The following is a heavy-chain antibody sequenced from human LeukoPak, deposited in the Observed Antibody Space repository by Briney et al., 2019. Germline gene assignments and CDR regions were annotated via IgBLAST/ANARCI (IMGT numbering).Heavy chain of an antibody. CDR3: ARHFVRSGSYWADY. V-gene: IGHV4-38-2*01. Sequence: SETLSLTCAVSGYSISSGYYWGWIRQPPGKGLEWIGIIYHSGSTYYNPSLKSRVTISVDTSKNQFSLRVTSVTAADTAVYYCARHFVRSGSYWADYWGQGTLVTVSS. CDR1: GYSISSGYY. CDR2: IYHSGST. D-gene: IGHD1-26*01. J-gene: IGHJ4*02.